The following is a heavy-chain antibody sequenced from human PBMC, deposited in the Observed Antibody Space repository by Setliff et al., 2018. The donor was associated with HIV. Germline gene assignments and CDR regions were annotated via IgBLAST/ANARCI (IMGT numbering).Heavy chain of an antibody. CDR2: IYTSGSV. V-gene: IGHV4-4*09. D-gene: IGHD3-22*01. J-gene: IGHJ4*02. CDR3: ARSPRIGVVGEFEY. Sequence: PSETLSLTCTVSGGSISSYYWSWIRQPPGKGLEWVGYIYTSGSVNYDPSLNSRVTISVDTSKNQFSLKVNSVTAADTAVYYCARSPRIGVVGEFEYWGQGTLVTVSS. CDR1: GGSISSYY.